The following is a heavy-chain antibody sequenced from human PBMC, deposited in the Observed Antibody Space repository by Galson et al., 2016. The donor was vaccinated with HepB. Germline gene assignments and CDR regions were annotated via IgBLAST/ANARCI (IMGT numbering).Heavy chain of an antibody. CDR3: SRLARLTGIARDWLDP. CDR1: GDSINSGHR. V-gene: IGHV4-4*02. CDR2: IYHSGIT. J-gene: IGHJ5*02. D-gene: IGHD1-20*01. Sequence: SETLSLTCAVSGDSINSGHRWTWVRQFPGEGLEWIGEIYHSGITNYNPSLQSRVTLSVDKSVNQFSLKLSSVTAADTAVYYCSRLARLTGIARDWLDPWGQGVLVTVSS.